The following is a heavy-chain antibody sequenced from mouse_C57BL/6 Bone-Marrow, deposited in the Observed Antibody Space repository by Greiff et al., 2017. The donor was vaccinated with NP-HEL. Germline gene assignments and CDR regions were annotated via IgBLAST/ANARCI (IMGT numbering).Heavy chain of an antibody. CDR1: GYTFTSYW. Sequence: EVQLQQSGTVLARPGASVKMSCKTSGYTFTSYWMHWVKQRPGQGLEWIGAIYTGNSDHSYNQKFTGKAKLTAVTSACTAYMELRRMTNEDSAVFYCPMAYYEYDRPADYWVQGTTLTVSS. D-gene: IGHD2-4*01. CDR2: IYTGNSDH. CDR3: PMAYYEYDRPADY. V-gene: IGHV1-5*01. J-gene: IGHJ2*01.